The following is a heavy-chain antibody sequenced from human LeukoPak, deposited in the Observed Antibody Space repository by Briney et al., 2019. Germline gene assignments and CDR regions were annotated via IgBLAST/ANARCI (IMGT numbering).Heavy chain of an antibody. CDR2: IYYSGST. D-gene: IGHD5-12*01. Sequence: PSETLPLTCTVSGGSISSYYWSWIRQPPGKGLEWIGYIYYSGSTNYNPSLKSRVTISVDTSKNQFSLKVNSVTAADTAVYYCARDSGYDSGIEAWGQGTLLTVSS. J-gene: IGHJ5*02. CDR3: ARDSGYDSGIEA. V-gene: IGHV4-59*01. CDR1: GGSISSYY.